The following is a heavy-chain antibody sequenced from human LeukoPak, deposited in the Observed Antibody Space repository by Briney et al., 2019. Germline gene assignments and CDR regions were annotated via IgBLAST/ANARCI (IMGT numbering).Heavy chain of an antibody. J-gene: IGHJ6*02. CDR3: AKWATVTPLPLYYYYYGMDV. Sequence: GGSLRLSCAASGFTFSSYWMHWVRQAPGKGLVWVARINTDGSRTNYADSVEGRFTISRDNAKNTLFLQMNSLRAEDTAVYYCAKWATVTPLPLYYYYYGMDVWGQGTTVTVPS. V-gene: IGHV3-74*01. D-gene: IGHD4-17*01. CDR2: INTDGSRT. CDR1: GFTFSSYW.